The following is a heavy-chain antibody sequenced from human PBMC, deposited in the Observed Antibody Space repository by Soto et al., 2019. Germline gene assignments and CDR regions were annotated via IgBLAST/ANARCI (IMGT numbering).Heavy chain of an antibody. D-gene: IGHD3-3*01. Sequence: QVQLQQWGAGLLKPSETLSLTCAVYGGSFSRYYWSWMRQPPGKGLLCIGVINHSGSTNYDPSLKSRVTISIDTSKNQVSLTLSSVTAADTAVYYCARGEPRFMEWLLLSEYFDPWGQGTLVTVSS. V-gene: IGHV4-34*01. CDR3: ARGEPRFMEWLLLSEYFDP. CDR2: INHSGST. CDR1: GGSFSRYY. J-gene: IGHJ5*02.